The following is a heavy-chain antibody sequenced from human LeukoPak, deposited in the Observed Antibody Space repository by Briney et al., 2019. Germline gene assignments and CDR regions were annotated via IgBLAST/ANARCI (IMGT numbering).Heavy chain of an antibody. CDR3: ARIARSYGGNPFDY. Sequence: ASVKVSCKASGYTFTSYDINWVRQAPGQGLEWMGIINPSGGSTSYAQKFQGRVTMTRDTSTGTVYMELSSLRSEDTAVYYCARIARSYGGNPFDYWGQGTLVTVSS. CDR1: GYTFTSYD. CDR2: INPSGGST. J-gene: IGHJ4*02. V-gene: IGHV1-46*01. D-gene: IGHD4-23*01.